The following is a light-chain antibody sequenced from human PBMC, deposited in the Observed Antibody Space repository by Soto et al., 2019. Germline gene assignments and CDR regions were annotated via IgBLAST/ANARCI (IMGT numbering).Light chain of an antibody. CDR1: SGSVSTSYY. J-gene: IGLJ3*02. V-gene: IGLV8-61*01. CDR2: NTN. CDR3: VLYMGSGISV. Sequence: QAVVTQEPSFSVSPGRTVTLTCGLSSGSVSTSYYPSWYQQTPGQAPRTLIFNTNTRSSGVPDRFSGSILGNKAALTITGAQADDESEYYCVLYMGSGISVFRGGTKLTVL.